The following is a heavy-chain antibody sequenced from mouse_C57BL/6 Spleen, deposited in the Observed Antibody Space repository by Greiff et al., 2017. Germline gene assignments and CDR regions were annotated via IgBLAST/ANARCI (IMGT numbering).Heavy chain of an antibody. D-gene: IGHD3-3*01. CDR2: ISYDGSN. Sequence: EVQLVESGPGLVKPSQSLSLTCSVTGYSITSGYYWNWIRKFPGNKLEWMGYISYDGSNNYNPSLKNRISITRDTSKNQFFLKLNSVTTEDTATYYCARGGTGTDYWGQGTTLTVSS. V-gene: IGHV3-6*01. CDR3: ARGGTGTDY. J-gene: IGHJ2*01. CDR1: GYSITSGYY.